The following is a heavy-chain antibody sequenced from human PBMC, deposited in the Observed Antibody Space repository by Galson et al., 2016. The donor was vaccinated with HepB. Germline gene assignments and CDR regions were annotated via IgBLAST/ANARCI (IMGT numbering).Heavy chain of an antibody. CDR1: GFAFSSHW. D-gene: IGHD4-23*01. CDR2: ITSDGTIN. Sequence: SLRLSCAASGFAFSSHWMHWVRQDLGKGLVWVSRITSDGTINNYADSVKGRFTISRDNAKNTLYLQMNSLRAEDTAVYLCVRDHSVVPTTAYNWFAPWGRGTLVTVSS. CDR3: VRDHSVVPTTAYNWFAP. J-gene: IGHJ5*02. V-gene: IGHV3-74*01.